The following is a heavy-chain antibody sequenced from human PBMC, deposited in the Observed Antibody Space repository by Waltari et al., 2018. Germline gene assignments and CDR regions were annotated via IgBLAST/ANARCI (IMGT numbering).Heavy chain of an antibody. D-gene: IGHD6-13*01. CDR2: ISSSSSYI. CDR1: GYSISNGYY. CDR3: ARGIPGYSSSWDPQFDP. V-gene: IGHV3-21*01. J-gene: IGHJ5*02. Sequence: VQLQESGPGLVKPSETLSLTCSVSGYSISNGYYWAWIRQPPGKGLEWVSSISSSSSYIYYADSVKGRFTISRDNAKNSLYLQMNSLRAEDTAVYYCARGIPGYSSSWDPQFDPWGQGTLVTVSS.